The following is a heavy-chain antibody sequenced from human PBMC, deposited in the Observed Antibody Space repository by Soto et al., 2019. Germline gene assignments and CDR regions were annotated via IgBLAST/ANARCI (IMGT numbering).Heavy chain of an antibody. CDR1: GYSFTSYW. D-gene: IGHD1-7*01. Sequence: GESLKISCKGSGYSFTSYWVSWVRQMPGKGLEWMGRIDPSDSYTNYSPSFQGHVTISADKSISTAYLQWSSLKASDTAMYYCARLPITGTENYYYGMDVWGQGTTVTVSS. CDR3: ARLPITGTENYYYGMDV. CDR2: IDPSDSYT. J-gene: IGHJ6*02. V-gene: IGHV5-10-1*01.